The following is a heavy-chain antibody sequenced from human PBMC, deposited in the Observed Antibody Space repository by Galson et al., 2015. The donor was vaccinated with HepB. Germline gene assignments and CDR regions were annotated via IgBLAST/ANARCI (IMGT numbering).Heavy chain of an antibody. Sequence: QSGAEVKKPGESLKISCKGSGYSFTSYWIGWMRQMPGKGLEWMGIIYPGDSDTRYSPSFQGQVTISADKSISTAYLQWSSLKASDTAMYYCARGSTLPLYDILTVGDTGDNWFDPWGQGTLVTVSS. V-gene: IGHV5-51*01. D-gene: IGHD3-9*01. CDR1: GYSFTSYW. CDR3: ARGSTLPLYDILTVGDTGDNWFDP. CDR2: IYPGDSDT. J-gene: IGHJ5*02.